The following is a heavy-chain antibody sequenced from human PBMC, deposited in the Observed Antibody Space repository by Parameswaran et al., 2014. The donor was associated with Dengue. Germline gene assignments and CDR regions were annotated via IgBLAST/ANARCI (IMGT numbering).Heavy chain of an antibody. Sequence: VRPDARKGLEWMGIIYPGDSDTRYSPSFQGQVTISADKSISTAYLQWSSLKASDTAMYYCARQDRYCSSSTCYNYYYYGMDVWGQGTTVTVSS. V-gene: IGHV5-51*01. CDR3: ARQDRYCSSSTCYNYYYYGMDV. D-gene: IGHD2-2*02. J-gene: IGHJ6*02. CDR2: IYPGDSDT.